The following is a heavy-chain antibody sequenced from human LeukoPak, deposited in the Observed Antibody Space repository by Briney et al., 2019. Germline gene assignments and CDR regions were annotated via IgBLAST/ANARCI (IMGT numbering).Heavy chain of an antibody. CDR1: GFTFDDYA. Sequence: PGESLRLSCAASGFTFDDYAMHWVRQAPGKGLEWVSGISWNSGSIGYADSVKGRFTISRDNAKNSLYLQMNSLRAEDMALYYCAKDIRRYYERSGAFDIWGQGTMVTVSS. D-gene: IGHD3-22*01. CDR3: AKDIRRYYERSGAFDI. V-gene: IGHV3-9*03. J-gene: IGHJ3*02. CDR2: ISWNSGSI.